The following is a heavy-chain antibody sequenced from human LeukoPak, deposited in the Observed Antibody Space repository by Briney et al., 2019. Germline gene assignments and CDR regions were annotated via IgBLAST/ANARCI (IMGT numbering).Heavy chain of an antibody. Sequence: GASVKVSCKASGYTFTSYGISWVRQAPGQGLEWMGGIIPIFGTANYAQKFQGRVTITADESTSTAYMELSSLRSEDTAVYYCARGVPAAELDGGAFDIWGQGTMVTVSS. CDR3: ARGVPAAELDGGAFDI. J-gene: IGHJ3*02. CDR2: IIPIFGTA. V-gene: IGHV1-69*13. CDR1: GYTFTSYG. D-gene: IGHD2-2*01.